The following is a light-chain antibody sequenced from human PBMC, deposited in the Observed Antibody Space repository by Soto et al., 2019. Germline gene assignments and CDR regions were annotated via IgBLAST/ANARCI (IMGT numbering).Light chain of an antibody. CDR1: QSDSSSY. J-gene: IGKJ2*01. CDR2: GAS. CDR3: QQYGSSPYT. Sequence: EIVLTQSAGTQSLSPGERATLSCRASQSDSSSYLAWYQQKPGQAPRLLIYGASSRATGIPDRFSGSGSGTDFTLTISRLEPEDFAVYYCQQYGSSPYTFGQGTKLEIK. V-gene: IGKV3-20*01.